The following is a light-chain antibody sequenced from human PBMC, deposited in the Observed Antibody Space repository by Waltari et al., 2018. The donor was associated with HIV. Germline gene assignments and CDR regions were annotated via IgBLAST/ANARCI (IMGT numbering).Light chain of an antibody. Sequence: QSALTHPASVSGSPGRSPPISSTGTSSAIGGYNYFPWYHQHPGKAPNLMIYEVSTRPSGVSNRFSGSKSGNTASLTISGLQAEDEADYYCSSYTSSSTVIFGGGTKLAVL. CDR2: EVS. CDR1: SSAIGGYNY. V-gene: IGLV2-14*01. CDR3: SSYTSSSTVI. J-gene: IGLJ2*01.